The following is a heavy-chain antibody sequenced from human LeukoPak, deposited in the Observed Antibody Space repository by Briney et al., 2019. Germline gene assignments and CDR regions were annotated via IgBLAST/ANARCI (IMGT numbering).Heavy chain of an antibody. CDR3: ARENWDFDF. Sequence: PGGSLRLSCAASGFTFSNYAIHWVRQDPGKGLEWVASIRFNGNFYADYVKGRFTISRDNSKSTVSLQMDTLRTEDTALYYCARENWDFDFWGQGTLVTVSS. D-gene: IGHD7-27*01. J-gene: IGHJ4*02. CDR2: IRFNGN. V-gene: IGHV3-30*02. CDR1: GFTFSNYA.